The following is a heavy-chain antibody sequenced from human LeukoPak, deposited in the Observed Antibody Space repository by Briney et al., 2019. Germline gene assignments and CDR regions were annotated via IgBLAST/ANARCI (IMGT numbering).Heavy chain of an antibody. CDR3: VKEHVDRAFTRSFEI. Sequence: GGSLRLSCAASGFTFSTNPMSWVRQAPGKGLEWVSAISPDNTYYADSVKGRFTISRDDSKNTVYLQMNSPSAEDTARYYCVKEHVDRAFTRSFEIWGQGTVLTVSS. V-gene: IGHV3-23*01. CDR2: ISPDNT. J-gene: IGHJ3*02. CDR1: GFTFSTNP. D-gene: IGHD3-10*01.